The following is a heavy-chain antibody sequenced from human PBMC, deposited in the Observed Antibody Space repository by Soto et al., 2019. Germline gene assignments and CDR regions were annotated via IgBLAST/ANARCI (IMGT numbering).Heavy chain of an antibody. D-gene: IGHD6-19*01. CDR1: GLSLSTSGLG. V-gene: IGHV2-5*01. CDR3: AHSPSGWYLFDY. J-gene: IGHJ4*02. CDR2: IYWNDDK. Sequence: QITLKESGPPLVRPTQTLTLTCTFSGLSLSTSGLGVGWIRQTPGKALEGLALIYWNDDKRYSPSLQARLTITKDNSKNQVVLTMTTMDPVDTATYYCAHSPSGWYLFDYWGQGTLVTVSS.